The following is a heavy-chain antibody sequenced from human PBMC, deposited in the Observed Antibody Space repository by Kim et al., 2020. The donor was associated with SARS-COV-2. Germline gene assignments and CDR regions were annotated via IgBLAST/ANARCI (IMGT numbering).Heavy chain of an antibody. Sequence: GGSLRLSCAASGFTFSSYSMNWVRQAPGKGLEWVSSISSSSSYIYYAESVKGRFTISRDNAKNSLYLQMNSLRAEDTAVYYCARDPQAKGGGYWGQGTLVTVSS. CDR1: GFTFSSYS. J-gene: IGHJ4*02. V-gene: IGHV3-21*01. D-gene: IGHD3-10*01. CDR2: ISSSSSYI. CDR3: ARDPQAKGGGY.